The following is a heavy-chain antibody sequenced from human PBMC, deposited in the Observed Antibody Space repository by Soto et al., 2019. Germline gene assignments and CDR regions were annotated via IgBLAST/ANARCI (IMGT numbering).Heavy chain of an antibody. CDR2: IYHSGST. CDR1: GGSISSGGYC. V-gene: IGHV4-30-2*01. CDR3: ASYKRGTYGMDV. Sequence: SETMSLTCAVSGGSISSGGYCWSWIRQQQGKGLEWIGYIYHSGSTYYTPSLKSRVTISVDRSKNQFSLKLSSVTAADTSLYYCASYKRGTYGMDVWGQGTTVTSP. J-gene: IGHJ6*02. D-gene: IGHD1-1*01.